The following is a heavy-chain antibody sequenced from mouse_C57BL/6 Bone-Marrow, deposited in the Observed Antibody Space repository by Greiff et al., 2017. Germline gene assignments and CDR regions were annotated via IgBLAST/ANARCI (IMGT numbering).Heavy chain of an antibody. J-gene: IGHJ4*01. Sequence: EVQVVESGGGLVQPGGSLKLSCAASGFTFSDYYMYWVRQTPEKRLEWVAYISNGGGSTYYPDTVKGRFTISRDNAKNTLYLQMSRLKSEDTAMYYCARFYHYYAMDYWGQGTSVTVSS. V-gene: IGHV5-12*01. CDR1: GFTFSDYY. CDR2: ISNGGGST. D-gene: IGHD1-1*01. CDR3: ARFYHYYAMDY.